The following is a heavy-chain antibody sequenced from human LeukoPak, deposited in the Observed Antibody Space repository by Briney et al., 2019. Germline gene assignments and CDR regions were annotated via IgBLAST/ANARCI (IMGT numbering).Heavy chain of an antibody. Sequence: GGSLRLSCAASGFTFSSYAMSWVRQAPGKGLEWVAVIWYDGSNKYYADSVKGRFTISRDNSKNTLYLQMNSLRAEDTAVYYCAKGVGIAAAGTLVYWGQGTLVTVSS. D-gene: IGHD6-13*01. V-gene: IGHV3-33*06. J-gene: IGHJ4*02. CDR2: IWYDGSNK. CDR1: GFTFSSYA. CDR3: AKGVGIAAAGTLVY.